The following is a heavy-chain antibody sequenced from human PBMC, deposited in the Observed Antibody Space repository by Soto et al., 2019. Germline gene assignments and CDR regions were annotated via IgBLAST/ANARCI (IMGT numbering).Heavy chain of an antibody. CDR3: AKGTIFGVAPVGYFDY. CDR2: ISGSGGST. V-gene: IGHV3-23*01. D-gene: IGHD3-3*01. Sequence: EVQLLESGGGLVQPGGSLRLSCAASGFTFSSYAMSWVRQAPGKGLEWVSAISGSGGSTYYADSVKGRFTISRDNSKNTLYRQMNSLRAEVTAVYYGAKGTIFGVAPVGYFDYWGQGTLVTVSS. J-gene: IGHJ4*02. CDR1: GFTFSSYA.